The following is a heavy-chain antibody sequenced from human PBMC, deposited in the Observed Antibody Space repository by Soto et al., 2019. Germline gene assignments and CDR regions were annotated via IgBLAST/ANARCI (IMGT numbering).Heavy chain of an antibody. V-gene: IGHV3-49*04. CDR3: PRSLAIDFDS. CDR2: IRRIAYGGTT. J-gene: IGHJ4*02. Sequence: PGGSLRLSCSASGFNFAAYTMSWVRLTPGKGLEWVGFIRRIAYGGTTDYAASVKGRFTISRDDSRKIVYLQMSRLKIEDTAVYYCPRSLAIDFDSCGQGPLVTVYS. CDR1: GFNFAAYT.